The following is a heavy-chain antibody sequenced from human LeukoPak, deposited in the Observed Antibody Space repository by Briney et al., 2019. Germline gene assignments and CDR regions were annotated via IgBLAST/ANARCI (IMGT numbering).Heavy chain of an antibody. CDR3: ARHDSSGYYYYYYGMDV. V-gene: IGHV4-39*01. CDR1: GGXISSSSYY. J-gene: IGHJ6*02. CDR2: IYHSGST. D-gene: IGHD3-22*01. Sequence: PSETLSLTCTVSGGXISSSSYYWGWIRQPPGKGLGWIGSIYHSGSTYYNPSLKSRVTISVDTSKNQFSLKLSSVTAADTAVYYCARHDSSGYYYYYYGMDVWGQGTTVTVSS.